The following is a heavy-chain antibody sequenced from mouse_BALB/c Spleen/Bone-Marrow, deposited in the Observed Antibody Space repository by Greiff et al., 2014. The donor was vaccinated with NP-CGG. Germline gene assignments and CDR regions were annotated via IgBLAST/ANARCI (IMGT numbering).Heavy chain of an antibody. CDR2: ILTGSGST. V-gene: IGHV1-9*01. Sequence: QVQLQQSGAELMKPGASVKISCMATDYTFSNYWIEWVKQRPGHGLEWIGEILTGSGSTDYNENFKGKATFTADTSSNTAYMQLSSLTSADSAVYYCARVIYWYFDVWGAGTTVTVSS. J-gene: IGHJ1*01. CDR1: DYTFSNYW. CDR3: ARVIYWYFDV.